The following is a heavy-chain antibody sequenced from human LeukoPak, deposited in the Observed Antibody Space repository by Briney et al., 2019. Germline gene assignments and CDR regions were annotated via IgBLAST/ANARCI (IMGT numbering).Heavy chain of an antibody. V-gene: IGHV3-30-3*01. CDR3: AKDGDTAAAGYYFDS. D-gene: IGHD6-13*01. CDR2: ISNDGNDK. Sequence: GRSLRLSCAASGFTFSNYAMHWVRHEPGKWLEWVAAISNDGNDKYNADSVKGRFTISRDNSKSMVYLQTNSLRVEDTAVYYCAKDGDTAAAGYYFDSWGQGTLVTVSS. CDR1: GFTFSNYA. J-gene: IGHJ4*02.